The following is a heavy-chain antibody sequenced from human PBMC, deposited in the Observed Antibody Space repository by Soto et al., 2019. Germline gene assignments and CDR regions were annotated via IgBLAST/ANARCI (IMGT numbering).Heavy chain of an antibody. V-gene: IGHV3-33*01. CDR3: ARERGKFDSSGIDY. J-gene: IGHJ4*02. Sequence: QVHLVESGGGVVQPGRSLRLSCAASGFTFSSHGMHWVRQAPGKRLEWGAVVWNDGSNNYYGDSVKGRFSISRDNSKNTLYLQMNSLRAEDTAVYYCARERGKFDSSGIDYWGQGTLVTVSS. D-gene: IGHD3-22*01. CDR2: VWNDGSNN. CDR1: GFTFSSHG.